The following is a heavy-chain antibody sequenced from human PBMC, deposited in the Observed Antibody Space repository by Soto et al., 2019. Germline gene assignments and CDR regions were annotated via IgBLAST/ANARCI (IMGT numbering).Heavy chain of an antibody. Sequence: QVQLVESGGGLVKPGGSLRLSCAASGFTFSDYYMSWIRQAPGKGLEWVSYIGSSSSYTNYADSVKGRFTIARDNAKNTLYLQMNSIRAADTAVYYCARDTDILAGSDAFDISGQGTMVPVS. CDR1: GFTFSDYY. CDR2: IGSSSSYT. V-gene: IGHV3-11*05. J-gene: IGHJ3*02. CDR3: ARDTDILAGSDAFDI. D-gene: IGHD3-9*01.